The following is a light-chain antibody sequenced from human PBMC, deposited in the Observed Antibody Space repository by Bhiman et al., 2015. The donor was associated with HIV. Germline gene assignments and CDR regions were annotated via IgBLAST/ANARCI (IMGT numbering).Light chain of an antibody. CDR2: ENN. J-gene: IGLJ1*01. V-gene: IGLV1-51*02. CDR3: GTWHSALSGGGV. CDR1: SSDIGSYNY. Sequence: QSALTQAASVSGSPGQSISISCTGSSSDIGSYNYVSWYQQLPGTAPKLLIYENNKRPSGIPDRFSGSKSGTSATLGITGLQTGDEADYYCGTWHSALSGGGVFGTGTRVTVL.